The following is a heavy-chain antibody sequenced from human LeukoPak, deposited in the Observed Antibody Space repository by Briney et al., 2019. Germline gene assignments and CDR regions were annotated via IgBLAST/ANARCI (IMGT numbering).Heavy chain of an antibody. Sequence: PGGSLRLSCAASGFTVSSNYMSWVRQAPGKGLEWVSVIYSGGSTYYADSVKGRFTISRDNSKNTLYLQMNSLRAEDTAVYYCARAPYYDILTPDYWGQGTLVTVSS. CDR1: GFTVSSNY. CDR3: ARAPYYDILTPDY. J-gene: IGHJ4*02. D-gene: IGHD3-9*01. V-gene: IGHV3-53*01. CDR2: IYSGGST.